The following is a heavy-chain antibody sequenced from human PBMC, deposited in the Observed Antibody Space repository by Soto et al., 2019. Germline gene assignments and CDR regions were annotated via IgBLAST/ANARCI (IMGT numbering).Heavy chain of an antibody. J-gene: IGHJ6*03. CDR2: IYYSGST. CDR1: GGNIISYG. V-gene: IGHV4-59*01. Sequence: SVTLCVTRTVAGGNIISYGWSWIRQPPGKGLEWIGYIYYSGSTNYNPSLKSRVTISVDTSKNQFSLKLSSVTAADTAVYYCARASYGDYEYYMDVWGKGTTVTVSS. D-gene: IGHD4-17*01. CDR3: ARASYGDYEYYMDV.